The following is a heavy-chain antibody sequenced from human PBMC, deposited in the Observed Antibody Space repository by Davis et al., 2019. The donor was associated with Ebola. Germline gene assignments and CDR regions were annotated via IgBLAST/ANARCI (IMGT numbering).Heavy chain of an antibody. J-gene: IGHJ5*02. CDR2: IKQDGSEK. CDR3: ARDIAVAGNWFDP. Sequence: GESLKISCAASGFTFSSYWMSWVRQAPGKGLEWVANIKQDGSEKYYVDSVKGRFTISRDNAKNSLYLRMNSLRAEDTAVYYCARDIAVAGNWFDPWGQGTLVTVSS. V-gene: IGHV3-7*03. D-gene: IGHD6-19*01. CDR1: GFTFSSYW.